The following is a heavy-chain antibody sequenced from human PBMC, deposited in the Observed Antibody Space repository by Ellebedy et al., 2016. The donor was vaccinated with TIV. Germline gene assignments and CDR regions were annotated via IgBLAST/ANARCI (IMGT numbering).Heavy chain of an antibody. CDR2: INSDGSST. D-gene: IGHD3-10*01. J-gene: IGHJ4*02. CDR3: ARDLTLAGTMGLDY. Sequence: GESLKISCAASGFTFSSYWMHWVRQAPGKGLVWVSRINSDGSSTSYADSVNGRFTISRDDAKNSLYLQMNSLRDEDTAVYYCARDLTLAGTMGLDYWGQGTLVTVSS. CDR1: GFTFSSYW. V-gene: IGHV3-74*01.